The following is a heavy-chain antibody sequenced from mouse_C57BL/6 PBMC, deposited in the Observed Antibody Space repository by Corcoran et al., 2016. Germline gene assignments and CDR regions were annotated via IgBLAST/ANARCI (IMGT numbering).Heavy chain of an antibody. D-gene: IGHD3-2*02. Sequence: QVQLKQSGAELVRPGASVKLSCKASGYTFTDYYINWVKQRPGQGLEWIARIYPGSGNTYYNEKFKGKATLTAEKSSSTAYMQLSSLTSEDSAVYFCARETAQAYCDYWGQGTTLTVSS. CDR3: ARETAQAYCDY. CDR2: IYPGSGNT. V-gene: IGHV1-76*01. J-gene: IGHJ2*01. CDR1: GYTFTDYY.